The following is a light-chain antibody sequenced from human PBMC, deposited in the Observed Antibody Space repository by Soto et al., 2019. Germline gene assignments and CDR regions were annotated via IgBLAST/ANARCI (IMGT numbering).Light chain of an antibody. J-gene: IGKJ4*01. CDR2: DAS. Sequence: PGARANLSCRDSQSVLSYFAWYQQKPGQAPRLLIYDASTRAAGIPARFSGSGSGTDFTLTISILEPEDFAVYYCQQRSDWPLTFGGGTKVEIK. CDR3: QQRSDWPLT. V-gene: IGKV3-11*01. CDR1: QSVLSY.